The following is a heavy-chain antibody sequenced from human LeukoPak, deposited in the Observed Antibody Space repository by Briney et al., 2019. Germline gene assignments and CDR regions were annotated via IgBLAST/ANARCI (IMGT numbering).Heavy chain of an antibody. D-gene: IGHD2-21*01. CDR1: GFTFSNHA. CDR3: ARVDQMWWVFDS. V-gene: IGHV3-23*01. J-gene: IGHJ4*02. Sequence: GGSLRLCCAASGFTFSNHAMTWVRQAPGKGLEWVSGISRSGDTTLYADSVKGRFTISRDKSKNTLNLQMNSLRAEDTAVYYCARVDQMWWVFDSWGQGTPVTVSS. CDR2: ISRSGDTT.